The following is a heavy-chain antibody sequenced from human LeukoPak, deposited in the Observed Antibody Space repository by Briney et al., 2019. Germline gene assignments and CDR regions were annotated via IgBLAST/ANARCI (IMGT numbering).Heavy chain of an antibody. J-gene: IGHJ3*01. D-gene: IGHD4-17*01. CDR3: AKERAVTTRGNAFDF. CDR2: ISGSSDTT. CDR1: GFTFSSYA. Sequence: GGSLRLSCEASGFTFSSYAMSWVRQAPGKGLEWVSTISGSSDTTYYADSVKGRFTISRDNSRNTLYLQMNSLRVEDTAVFYCAKERAVTTRGNAFDFWGQGTLITVSS. V-gene: IGHV3-23*01.